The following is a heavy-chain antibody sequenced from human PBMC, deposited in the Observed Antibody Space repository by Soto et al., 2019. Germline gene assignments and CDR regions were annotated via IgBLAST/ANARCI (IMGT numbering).Heavy chain of an antibody. CDR1: GGSFSGYY. CDR2: INHSGST. D-gene: IGHD4-17*01. CDR3: GFFYYGANKAFDI. Sequence: QVQLQQWGAGLLKPSETLSLTCAVYGGSFSGYYWSWIRQPPGKGLEWIGEINHSGSTNYNPSLKNRVTISVDTSKNQLSLKLSSVTAADTAVYYCGFFYYGANKAFDIWGQGTMVTVSS. J-gene: IGHJ3*02. V-gene: IGHV4-34*01.